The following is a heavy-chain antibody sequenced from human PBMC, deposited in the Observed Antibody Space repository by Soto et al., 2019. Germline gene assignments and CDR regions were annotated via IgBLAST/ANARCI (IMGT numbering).Heavy chain of an antibody. J-gene: IGHJ5*02. Sequence: SETLSLTCTVSGAPMTSDGYYWSWIRQHPGKGLEWIGYIYNNGNAYYNASLSSRTTISVDTSKNQFSLKLTSVTAADTAVYYCASLHGARFDPWGQGTLVTVSS. CDR1: GAPMTSDGYY. D-gene: IGHD4-17*01. CDR3: ASLHGARFDP. V-gene: IGHV4-31*03. CDR2: IYNNGNA.